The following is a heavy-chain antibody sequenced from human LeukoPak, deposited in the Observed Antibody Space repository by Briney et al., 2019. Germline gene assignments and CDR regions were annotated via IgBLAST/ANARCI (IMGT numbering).Heavy chain of an antibody. CDR2: INAGNGNT. D-gene: IGHD6-13*01. J-gene: IGHJ4*02. CDR1: GYTFTTYD. V-gene: IGHV1-3*01. CDR3: ARVRRPGVAAAPLDY. Sequence: ASVKVSCKASGYTFTTYDIHWVRQAPGQRLEWMGWINAGNGNTKNSQKFQGRVTIARDTFASTAYMELSSLRSEDTAVYYCARVRRPGVAAAPLDYWGQGTLVTVSS.